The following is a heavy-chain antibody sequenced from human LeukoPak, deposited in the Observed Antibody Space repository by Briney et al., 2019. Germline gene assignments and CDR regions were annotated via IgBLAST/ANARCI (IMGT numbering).Heavy chain of an antibody. D-gene: IGHD6-13*01. CDR2: VYFTGAT. CDR3: ARCIAAADDY. CDR1: GGSISSKNYY. V-gene: IGHV4-39*07. J-gene: IGHJ4*02. Sequence: SETLSLTCSVSGGSISSKNYYWAWIRQPPGKGLEWIGSVYFTGATNYSPPLQSRVTISVDTSKNQFSLKLSSVTAADTAVYYCARCIAAADDYWGQGTLVTVSS.